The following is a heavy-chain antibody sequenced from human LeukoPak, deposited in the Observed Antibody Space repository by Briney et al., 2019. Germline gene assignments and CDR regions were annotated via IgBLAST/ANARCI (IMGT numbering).Heavy chain of an antibody. Sequence: ASVKVSCKASGYTFTSYDINWVRQATGQGLEWMGWMNPNSGNTGYAQKFQGRVTMTRSTSINTAYIELSSLRSEDTALYYCARGPNYAFWSGSYYYYMDVRGKGTTVTVSS. D-gene: IGHD3-3*01. V-gene: IGHV1-8*01. CDR1: GYTFTSYD. J-gene: IGHJ6*03. CDR3: ARGPNYAFWSGSYYYYMDV. CDR2: MNPNSGNT.